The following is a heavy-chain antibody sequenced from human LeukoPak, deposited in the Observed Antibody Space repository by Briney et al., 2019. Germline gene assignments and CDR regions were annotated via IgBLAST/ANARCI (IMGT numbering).Heavy chain of an antibody. J-gene: IGHJ4*02. CDR2: IKQDGSEK. Sequence: PGGSLRLSCAASGFTFSSTSMSWVRQAPGKGLEWVANIKQDGSEKYHVDSVKGRFTISRDNAKNSLYLQMNSLRAEDTAVYYCARLGNGDYSDYWGQGTLVTVSS. CDR3: ARLGNGDYSDY. CDR1: GFTFSSTS. V-gene: IGHV3-7*01. D-gene: IGHD4-17*01.